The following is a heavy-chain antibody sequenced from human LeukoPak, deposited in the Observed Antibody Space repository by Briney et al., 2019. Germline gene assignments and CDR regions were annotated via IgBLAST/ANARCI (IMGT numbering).Heavy chain of an antibody. CDR2: ISSSGSTI. V-gene: IGHV3-48*04. D-gene: IGHD3-10*02. CDR1: GFAFGNYG. CDR3: AELGITMIGGV. J-gene: IGHJ6*04. Sequence: GGSLRLSCAASGFAFGNYGMNWVRQAPGKGLEWVSYISSSGSTIYYADSVKGRFTISRDNAKNSLYLQMNSLRAEDTAVYYCAELGITMIGGVWGKGTTVTVSS.